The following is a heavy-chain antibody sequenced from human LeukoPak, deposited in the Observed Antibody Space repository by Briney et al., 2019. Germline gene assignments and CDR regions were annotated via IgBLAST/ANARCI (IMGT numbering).Heavy chain of an antibody. CDR2: ISGSGGST. CDR1: GFTFSSYA. Sequence: GGSLRLSCAASGFTFSSYAMSWVRQAPGKGLELVSAISGSGGSTYYADSVKGRFTISRDNSKNTLYLQMNSLRAEDTAVYYCAKSDGSGWYGGFDYWGQGTLVTVSS. CDR3: AKSDGSGWYGGFDY. J-gene: IGHJ4*02. V-gene: IGHV3-23*01. D-gene: IGHD6-19*01.